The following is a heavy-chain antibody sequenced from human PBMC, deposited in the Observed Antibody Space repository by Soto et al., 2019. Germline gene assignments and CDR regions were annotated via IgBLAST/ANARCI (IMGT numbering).Heavy chain of an antibody. CDR2: INAGNGNT. CDR3: ARVTRYFDWYPFEY. V-gene: IGHV1-3*01. CDR1: GYTFTSYA. J-gene: IGHJ4*02. D-gene: IGHD3-9*01. Sequence: ASVKVSCKASGYTFTSYAMHWVGQAPGQMLEWMGWINAGNGNTKYSQSFQERVTFTRDTSASTLYMDLSSLRSEDTAVYYCARVTRYFDWYPFEYWGQGTMVTVSS.